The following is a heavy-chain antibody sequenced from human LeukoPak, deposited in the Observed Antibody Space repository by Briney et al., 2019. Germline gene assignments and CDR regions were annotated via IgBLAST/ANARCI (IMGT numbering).Heavy chain of an antibody. V-gene: IGHV3-7*01. Sequence: PGGSLRLSCAASGFTFSSYWMSCVRQAPGKGLEWVGNIKQDGSEKYSVDTVKGRFTISRDNAKNALYLQMNSLRAEDTAVYYCASTYDFWSDLEYWGQGTLVTVSS. CDR1: GFTFSSYW. CDR3: ASTYDFWSDLEY. J-gene: IGHJ4*02. D-gene: IGHD3-3*01. CDR2: IKQDGSEK.